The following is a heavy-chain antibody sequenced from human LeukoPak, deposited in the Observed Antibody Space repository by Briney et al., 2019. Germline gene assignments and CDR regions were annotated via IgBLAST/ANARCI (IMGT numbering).Heavy chain of an antibody. D-gene: IGHD3-10*01. Sequence: GASVKVSCKAPGYTFTSYGISWVRQAPGQGLEWMGIINPSGGSTSYAQKFQGRVTMTRDTSTSTVYMELSSLRSEDTAVYYCARSGHGSGSYYNFRWEGMWPPRYGMDVWGQGTTVTVSS. CDR2: INPSGGST. CDR1: GYTFTSYG. J-gene: IGHJ6*02. CDR3: ARSGHGSGSYYNFRWEGMWPPRYGMDV. V-gene: IGHV1-46*01.